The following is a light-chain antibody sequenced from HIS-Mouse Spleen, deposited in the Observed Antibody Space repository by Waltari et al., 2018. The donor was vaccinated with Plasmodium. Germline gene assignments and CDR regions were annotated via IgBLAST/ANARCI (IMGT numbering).Light chain of an antibody. CDR1: SSDVGGYNY. J-gene: IGLJ1*01. CDR3: SSYTSSSTLNYV. CDR2: DVS. Sequence: QSALTQPASVSGSPGQSITISCTGTSSDVGGYNYVSWYQQHPGKAPKLMIYDVSNRSSGVSNRFAGSKSGNTASLTSSGLQAEDEADYYCSSYTSSSTLNYVFGTGTKVTVL. V-gene: IGLV2-14*03.